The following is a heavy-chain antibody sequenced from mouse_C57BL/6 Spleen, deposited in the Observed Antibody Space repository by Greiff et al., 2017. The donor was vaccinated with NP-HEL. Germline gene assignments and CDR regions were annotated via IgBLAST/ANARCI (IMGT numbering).Heavy chain of an antibody. CDR3: ARWDDYDGDAMDY. V-gene: IGHV1-80*01. CDR2: IYPGDGDT. Sequence: VNLVESGAELVKPGASVKISCKASGYAFSSYWMNWVKQRPGKGLEWIGQIYPGDGDTNYNGKFKGKATLTADKSSSTAYMQLSSLTSEDSAVYFCARWDDYDGDAMDYWGQGTSVTVSS. J-gene: IGHJ4*01. CDR1: GYAFSSYW. D-gene: IGHD2-4*01.